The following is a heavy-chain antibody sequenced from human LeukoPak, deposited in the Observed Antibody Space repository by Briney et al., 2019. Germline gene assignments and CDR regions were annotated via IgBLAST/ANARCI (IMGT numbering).Heavy chain of an antibody. CDR2: ISYDGSNK. J-gene: IGHJ4*02. D-gene: IGHD3-10*01. Sequence: GGSLRLFCAASGFTFSSYAMHWVRQAPGKGLEWVAVISYDGSNKYYADSVKGRFTISRDNSKNTLYLQMNSLRAEDTAVYYCARDPYYYGSGSYYSRPGRGSYFDYWGQGTLVTVSS. CDR1: GFTFSSYA. CDR3: ARDPYYYGSGSYYSRPGRGSYFDY. V-gene: IGHV3-30-3*01.